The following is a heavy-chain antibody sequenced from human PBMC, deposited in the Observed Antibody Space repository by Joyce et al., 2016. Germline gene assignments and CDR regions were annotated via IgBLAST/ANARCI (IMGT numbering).Heavy chain of an antibody. V-gene: IGHV4-4*02. Sequence: QVQLQESGPGLVKPSGTLSLTCAVSGGSISSSNWWSWVRQSPGKGLEWIGEIYYSGYTNYNPALKSRVTMLIDKSKNQFSLKLSSVTAADTAVYYCATSIYRNYAFDYWGQGALVLVSS. J-gene: IGHJ4*02. CDR1: GGSISSSNW. CDR2: IYYSGYT. D-gene: IGHD4-11*01. CDR3: ATSIYRNYAFDY.